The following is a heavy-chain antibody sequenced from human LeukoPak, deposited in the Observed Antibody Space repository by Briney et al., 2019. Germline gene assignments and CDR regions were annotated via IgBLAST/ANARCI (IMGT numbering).Heavy chain of an antibody. Sequence: SETLSLTCTVSGGSISSYYWSWIRQPAGKGLEWIGHISTSGSTKYNPSLKSRVTMSVDTSKNQFSLKLSSVTAADTAVYYCARVLNPGGSLLGGLRYYYYYMDVWGKGTTVTISS. CDR3: ARVLNPGGSLLGGLRYYYYYMDV. J-gene: IGHJ6*03. D-gene: IGHD2-15*01. V-gene: IGHV4-4*07. CDR2: ISTSGST. CDR1: GGSISSYY.